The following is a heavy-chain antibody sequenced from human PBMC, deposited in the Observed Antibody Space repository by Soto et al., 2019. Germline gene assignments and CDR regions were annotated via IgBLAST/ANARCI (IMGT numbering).Heavy chain of an antibody. V-gene: IGHV3-23*01. CDR1: GFTFSSYA. CDR3: AKDPHMVVVTAQFDY. J-gene: IGHJ4*02. D-gene: IGHD2-21*02. CDR2: ISGSGGST. Sequence: RLSCAASGFTFSSYAMSWVRQAPGKGLEWVSAISGSGGSTYYADSVKGRFTISRDNSKNTLYLQMNSLRAEDTAVYYCAKDPHMVVVTAQFDYWGQGTLVTVSS.